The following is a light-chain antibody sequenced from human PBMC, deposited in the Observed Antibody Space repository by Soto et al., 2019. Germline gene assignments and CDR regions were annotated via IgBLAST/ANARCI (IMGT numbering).Light chain of an antibody. CDR2: STN. CDR1: TGAVTSDYY. Sequence: QTVVTQEPSLTVSPGGTVTLTCASSTGAVTSDYYAGWLQQKPGQAPRALIYSTNNKHSWTPARFSGSLLGGKAALTLSGVKPEDEAEYHRLLLSGGGVVFGGGTKLTVL. V-gene: IGLV7-43*01. J-gene: IGLJ2*01. CDR3: LLLSGGGVV.